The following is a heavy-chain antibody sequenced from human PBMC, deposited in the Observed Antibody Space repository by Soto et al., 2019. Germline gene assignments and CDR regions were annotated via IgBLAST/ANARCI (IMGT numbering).Heavy chain of an antibody. Sequence: SGPTLTNPTETLTLTCTVSGFSRSNARMGVSWIRQPPGKAVEWLDHIFSNDEKSYSTSLKSRLTISKETPKSQVVLTMTNMDPVDIATYYCARSKVYDGDWYDYWGQGTLVTVSS. D-gene: IGHD4-17*01. CDR2: IFSNDEK. CDR1: GFSRSNARMG. V-gene: IGHV2-26*01. J-gene: IGHJ4*02. CDR3: ARSKVYDGDWYDY.